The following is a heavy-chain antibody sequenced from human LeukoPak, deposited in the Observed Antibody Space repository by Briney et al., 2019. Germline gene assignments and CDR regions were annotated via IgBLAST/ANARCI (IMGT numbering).Heavy chain of an antibody. CDR3: ARGGSTSSWFWND. Sequence: GASVKVSCKASGYTFISYYMHWVRQAPGQGLEWLGIINPGVGSTTYAQKFQGRVTLTRDTSTSTVYMELSSLKSEDTAVYYCARGGSTSSWFWNDWGQGTLVTVSS. D-gene: IGHD6-13*01. V-gene: IGHV1-46*01. J-gene: IGHJ4*02. CDR1: GYTFISYY. CDR2: INPGVGST.